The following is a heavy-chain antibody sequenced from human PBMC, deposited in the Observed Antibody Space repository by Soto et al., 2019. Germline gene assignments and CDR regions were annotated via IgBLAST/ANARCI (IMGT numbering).Heavy chain of an antibody. CDR1: GYSFTSYW. V-gene: IGHV5-51*01. Sequence: GESLKISCKGSGYSFTSYWIGWVRQMPGKGLEWMGIIYPGDSDTRYSPSFQGQVTISADKSISTAYLQWSSLKASDTAMYYCARLPPTGAAGSFFDYWGQGTLVTVSS. J-gene: IGHJ4*02. CDR2: IYPGDSDT. D-gene: IGHD6-13*01. CDR3: ARLPPTGAAGSFFDY.